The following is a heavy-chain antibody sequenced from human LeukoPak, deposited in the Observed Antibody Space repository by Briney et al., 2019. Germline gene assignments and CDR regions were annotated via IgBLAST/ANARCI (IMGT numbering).Heavy chain of an antibody. J-gene: IGHJ5*02. CDR1: GGSFSGYY. Sequence: NPSETLSLTCAVYGGSFSGYYWSCIRQPPGKGLEWIGEINHSGSTNYNPSLKSRVTISVDTSKNQFSLKLSSVTAADTAVYYCARNPRQAAAGTWNWFDPWGQGTLVTVSS. D-gene: IGHD6-13*01. V-gene: IGHV4-34*01. CDR2: INHSGST. CDR3: ARNPRQAAAGTWNWFDP.